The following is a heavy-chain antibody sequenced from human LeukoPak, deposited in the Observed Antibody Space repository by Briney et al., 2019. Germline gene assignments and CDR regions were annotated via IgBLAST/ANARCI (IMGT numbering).Heavy chain of an antibody. CDR1: GFTFSSYV. CDR3: ATEDHTSGHAGALGFDP. J-gene: IGHJ5*02. D-gene: IGHD3-22*01. CDR2: IRQDGDGK. V-gene: IGHV3-30*03. Sequence: GRSLRLSCAASGFTFSSYVMHWARQAPGEGLEWVAVIRQDGDGKFYGNSVKGRFTISRDNSRDTLYLQMDSLTTEDTAIYYCATEDHTSGHAGALGFDPWGQGTPVTVS.